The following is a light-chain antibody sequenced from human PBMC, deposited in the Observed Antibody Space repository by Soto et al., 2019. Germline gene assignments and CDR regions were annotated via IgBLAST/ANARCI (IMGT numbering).Light chain of an antibody. Sequence: QSALTQPASVSGSPGQSITISCAGSSSDVGKYNLVSWYQQHPGKAPKLMIYATNKRPSGVSNRVSGSKSGNTASLTISGLQAEDEADYHCCSYAGSDTFTFGGGTQLTVL. V-gene: IGLV2-23*02. CDR1: SSDVGKYNL. CDR2: ATN. J-gene: IGLJ2*01. CDR3: CSYAGSDTFT.